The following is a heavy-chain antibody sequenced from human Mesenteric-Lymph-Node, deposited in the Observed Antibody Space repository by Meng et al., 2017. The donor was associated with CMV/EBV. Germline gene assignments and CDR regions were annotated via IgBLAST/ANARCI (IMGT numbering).Heavy chain of an antibody. V-gene: IGHV4-34*01. CDR2: INHSGST. D-gene: IGHD3-9*01. J-gene: IGHJ4*02. CDR3: ARGSSYDILTGYFDY. Sequence: RGGAGVLKASGALAVTCAGGGGWCSGYDWNWIRQSPEKGLEWIGEINHSGSTTYNPSFTSRIIISVDTSTNQISLNMSSVTAADTAVYYCARGSSYDILTGYFDYWGQGALVTVSS. CDR1: GGWCSGYD.